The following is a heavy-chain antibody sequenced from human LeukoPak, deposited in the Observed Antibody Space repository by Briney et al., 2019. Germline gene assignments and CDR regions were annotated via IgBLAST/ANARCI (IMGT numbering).Heavy chain of an antibody. CDR3: VKNGVYTSGWYGGYFDY. CDR2: ISYDGSYK. Sequence: GGSLRLSCAASGFTFSSKAMHWVRQAPGKGLEWVAVISYDGSYKYYADSVKGRFTISRDNSKNTLYLQMSSLRSEDTAVYYCVKNGVYTSGWYGGYFDYWGQGILVTVSS. CDR1: GFTFSSKA. D-gene: IGHD6-19*01. V-gene: IGHV3-30-3*02. J-gene: IGHJ4*02.